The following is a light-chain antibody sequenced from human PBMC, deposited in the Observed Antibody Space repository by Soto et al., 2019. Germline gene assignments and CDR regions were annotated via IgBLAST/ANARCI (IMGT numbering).Light chain of an antibody. Sequence: DIQMTQSPSSLSASAVDRVTIIFRASQSVSTRLAWYQQKPGKAPKVLIYDASSWAGGVPSRFTGSGSGTEFTLTINSLQPDDFATYYCQQYSVYWTFGQGTKVDI. CDR3: QQYSVYWT. CDR2: DAS. CDR1: QSVSTR. J-gene: IGKJ1*01. V-gene: IGKV1-5*02.